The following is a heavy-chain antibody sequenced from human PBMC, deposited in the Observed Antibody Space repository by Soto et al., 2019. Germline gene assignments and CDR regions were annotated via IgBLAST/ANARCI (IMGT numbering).Heavy chain of an antibody. CDR1: GFSLSTSGMC. V-gene: IGHV2-70*11. CDR2: IDWDDDK. D-gene: IGHD3-10*01. Sequence: SGPTLVNPTQTLTLTCTFSGFSLSTSGMCVSWIRQPPGKALEWLARIDWDDDKYYSTSLKTRLTISKDTSKNQVVLTMTNMDPVDTATYYCARVTPLDTVLRGVISNYYYYYYMDVWGKGTKVTVSS. CDR3: ARVTPLDTVLRGVISNYYYYYYMDV. J-gene: IGHJ6*03.